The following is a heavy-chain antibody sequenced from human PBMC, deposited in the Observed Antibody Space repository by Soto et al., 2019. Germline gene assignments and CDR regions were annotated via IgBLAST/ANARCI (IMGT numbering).Heavy chain of an antibody. Sequence: QVQLQESGPGLVKPSQTLSLTCTVSGGSISSGDYYWSWIRQPPGKGLEWIGYIYYSGSTYYNPSLKSRVTISVDTSQNQFSLKLSSVTAAATAVYYCAREHYGDHVMAWYFDLWGRGTLVTVSS. CDR2: IYYSGST. D-gene: IGHD4-17*01. V-gene: IGHV4-30-4*01. CDR3: AREHYGDHVMAWYFDL. J-gene: IGHJ2*01. CDR1: GGSISSGDYY.